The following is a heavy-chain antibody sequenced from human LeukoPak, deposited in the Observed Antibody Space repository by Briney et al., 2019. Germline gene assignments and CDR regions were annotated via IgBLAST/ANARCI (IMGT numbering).Heavy chain of an antibody. D-gene: IGHD1-26*01. CDR3: AKGVSSGSYQGLVAFDI. V-gene: IGHV3-74*01. J-gene: IGHJ3*02. CDR1: GFTFSSYW. CDR2: INSDGSST. Sequence: PGGSLRLSCAASGFTFSSYWMHWVRQAPGKGLVWVSRINSDGSSTSYADSVKGRFTISRDNSKNTLYLQMNSLRAEDTAVYYCAKGVSSGSYQGLVAFDIWGQGTMVTVSS.